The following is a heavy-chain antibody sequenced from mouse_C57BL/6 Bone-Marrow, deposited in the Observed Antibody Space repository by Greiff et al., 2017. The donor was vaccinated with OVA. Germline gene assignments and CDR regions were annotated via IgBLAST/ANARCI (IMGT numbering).Heavy chain of an antibody. CDR1: GFNIKDDY. CDR2: IDPENGDT. J-gene: IGHJ1*03. Sequence: VHVKQSGAELVRPGASVKLSCTASGFNIKDDYMHWVKQRPEQGLEWIGWIDPENGDTEYASKFQGKATITADTSSNTAYLQLSSLTSEDTAVYYCTLLRYFDVWGTGTTVTVSS. V-gene: IGHV14-4*01. CDR3: TLLRYFDV.